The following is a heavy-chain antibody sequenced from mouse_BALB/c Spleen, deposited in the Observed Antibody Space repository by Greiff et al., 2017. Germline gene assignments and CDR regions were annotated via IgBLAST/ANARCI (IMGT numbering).Heavy chain of an antibody. D-gene: IGHD3-2*01. CDR2: ISNGGGST. Sequence: EVHLVESGGGLVQPGGSLKLSCAASGFTFSSYTMSWVRQTPEKRLEWVAYISNGGGSTYYPDTVKGRFTISRDNAKNTLYLQMSSLKSEDTAMYYCARHATGYAMDYWGQGTSVTVSS. J-gene: IGHJ4*01. V-gene: IGHV5-12-2*01. CDR1: GFTFSSYT. CDR3: ARHATGYAMDY.